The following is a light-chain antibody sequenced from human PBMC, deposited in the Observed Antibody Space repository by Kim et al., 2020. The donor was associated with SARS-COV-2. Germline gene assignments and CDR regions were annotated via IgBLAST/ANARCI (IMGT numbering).Light chain of an antibody. V-gene: IGLV1-40*01. CDR1: SSNIGEGYA. J-gene: IGLJ2*01. CDR2: GNS. CDR3: QSYDSSLSGVV. Sequence: ISFTGSSSNIGEGYAVHLYQPLPGTAPKLLIYGNSNRPSGVPDRFSGSKSGTSASLAITGLQAEDEADYYCQSYDSSLSGVVFGGGTQLTVL.